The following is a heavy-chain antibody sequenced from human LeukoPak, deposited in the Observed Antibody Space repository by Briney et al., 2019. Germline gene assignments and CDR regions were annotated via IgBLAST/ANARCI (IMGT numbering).Heavy chain of an antibody. V-gene: IGHV3-11*01. CDR3: ARDARGYSYGFDY. D-gene: IGHD5-18*01. J-gene: IGHJ4*02. CDR1: GFTFSDHY. CDR2: ISSSGSTI. Sequence: AGGSLRLSCAASGFTFSDHYMSWIRQAPGKGLEWVSYISSSGSTIYYADSVKGRFTISRDNVKNSLYLQMNSLRAEDTAAYYCARDARGYSYGFDYWGQGTLVTVSS.